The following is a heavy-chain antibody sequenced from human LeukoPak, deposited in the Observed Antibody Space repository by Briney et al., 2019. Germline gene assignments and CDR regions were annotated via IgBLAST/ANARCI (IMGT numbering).Heavy chain of an antibody. J-gene: IGHJ4*02. Sequence: GASVKVSCKASGYPLTIYYMHWVRQAPGQGLEWVGIINPSGGITNYAQKFQDRVTMTRDTSTSTVYMELSSLRSEDTAVYYCARESMIARERKFDYWGQGTLVTVSS. CDR1: GYPLTIYY. D-gene: IGHD3-22*01. V-gene: IGHV1-46*01. CDR2: INPSGGIT. CDR3: ARESMIARERKFDY.